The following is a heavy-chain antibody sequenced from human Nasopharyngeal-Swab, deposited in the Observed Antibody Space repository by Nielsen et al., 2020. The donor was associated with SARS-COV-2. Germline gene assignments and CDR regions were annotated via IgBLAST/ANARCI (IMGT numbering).Heavy chain of an antibody. V-gene: IGHV4-34*01. CDR1: GGSFRGHY. J-gene: IGHJ6*02. CDR2: INHSGST. D-gene: IGHD4-17*01. CDR3: ARGQPVTTFYYYYGMDV. Sequence: SETLSLTCAVYGGSFRGHYWSWIRQPPGKGLEWIGEINHSGSTNYNPSLKSRVTISVDTSKNQFSLKLSSVTAADTAVYYCARGQPVTTFYYYYGMDVWGQGTTVTVSS.